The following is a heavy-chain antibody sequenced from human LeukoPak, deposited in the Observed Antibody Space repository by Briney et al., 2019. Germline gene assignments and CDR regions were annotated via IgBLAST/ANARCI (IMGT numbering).Heavy chain of an antibody. Sequence: GGSLRLSCAASGFRFSDYAMHWVRPAPGKGLEWVSFIRYDGNNKSYADSVKGRFTISRDNSKNTVHLQMNSLKIEDTAVYFCAKDWVGQGSWGDSWGQGILVTVSS. J-gene: IGHJ4*02. CDR2: IRYDGNNK. CDR1: GFRFSDYA. V-gene: IGHV3-30*02. CDR3: AKDWVGQGSWGDS. D-gene: IGHD1-26*01.